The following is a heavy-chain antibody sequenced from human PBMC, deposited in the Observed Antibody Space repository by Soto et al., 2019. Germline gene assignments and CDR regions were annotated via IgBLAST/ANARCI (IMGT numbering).Heavy chain of an antibody. CDR3: ARDSINVLRFLEWLPMGHAPSNWFDP. V-gene: IGHV4-30-4*01. Sequence: SETLSVTCTVSGGSISSGDCYWSWIRQPPGKGLEWIGYIYYSGSTYYNPSLKSRVTISVDTSKNQFFLKLSSVTAADTAVYYCARDSINVLRFLEWLPMGHAPSNWFDPWGQGTLVTVSS. CDR2: IYYSGST. D-gene: IGHD3-3*01. J-gene: IGHJ5*02. CDR1: GGSISSGDCY.